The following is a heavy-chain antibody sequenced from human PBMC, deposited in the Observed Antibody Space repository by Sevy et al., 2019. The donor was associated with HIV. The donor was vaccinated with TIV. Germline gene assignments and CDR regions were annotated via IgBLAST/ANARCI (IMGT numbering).Heavy chain of an antibody. CDR1: GFPFSNYA. J-gene: IGHJ6*02. V-gene: IGHV3-23*01. D-gene: IGHD3-10*01. Sequence: QAAGSLRLSCAASGFPFSNYAMSWIRQAPGKGLEWVSTLIGGGSRTYYADSVTGRFTISRDNSKNTLYLQMNSRRADDTAIYYCAKRRVQSGLSGDGANYGWDVWGHGTMVTISS. CDR2: LIGGGSRT. CDR3: AKRRVQSGLSGDGANYGWDV.